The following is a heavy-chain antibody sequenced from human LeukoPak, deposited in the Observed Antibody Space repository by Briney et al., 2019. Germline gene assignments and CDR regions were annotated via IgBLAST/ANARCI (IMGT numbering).Heavy chain of an antibody. D-gene: IGHD3-10*01. V-gene: IGHV4-61*08. CDR1: GASVSSGGYY. Sequence: PSGTLSLTCTVSGASVSSGGYYWSWLRQPPGKGLGWIGYIYYSGSTNYNPSLKSRVTISVDTSKNQFSLKVSSVTAADTAVYYCARRGGSGRSFDYWGQGTLVTVSS. CDR2: IYYSGST. CDR3: ARRGGSGRSFDY. J-gene: IGHJ4*02.